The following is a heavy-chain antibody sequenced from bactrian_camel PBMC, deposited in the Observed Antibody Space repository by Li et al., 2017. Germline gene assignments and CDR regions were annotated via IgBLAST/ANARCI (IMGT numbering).Heavy chain of an antibody. V-gene: IGHV3S6*01. J-gene: IGHJ4*01. CDR2: IYAAGNPT. CDR1: EYSTSRLC. CDR3: AAGRTSTLSPVWL. D-gene: IGHD1*01. Sequence: VQLVESGGGSVQAGGSLRLSCRPSESSEYSTSRLCMAWFRQAPGKEREGVACIYAAGNPTYYADSVKGRFTFSQDNAKNTLYLQMNSLEPEDTAMYYCAAGRTSTLSPVWLLGPGDPGHRL.